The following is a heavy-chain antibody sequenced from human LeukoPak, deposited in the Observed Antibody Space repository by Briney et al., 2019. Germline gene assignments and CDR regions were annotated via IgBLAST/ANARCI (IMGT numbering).Heavy chain of an antibody. J-gene: IGHJ4*02. Sequence: GGSLRLSCAASGFTFSSYAMSWVRQAPGKGLEWVSAVSAGGDNTYYAESVKGRFTISRDNSKNTVYLQMTSVTAEDTARYYCAKKRIPVAGTNYFDYWGQGILVTVSS. V-gene: IGHV3-23*01. CDR1: GFTFSSYA. CDR3: AKKRIPVAGTNYFDY. D-gene: IGHD6-19*01. CDR2: VSAGGDNT.